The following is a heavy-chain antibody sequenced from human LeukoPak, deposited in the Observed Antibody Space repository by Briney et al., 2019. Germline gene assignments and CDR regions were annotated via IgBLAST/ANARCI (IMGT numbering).Heavy chain of an antibody. J-gene: IGHJ3*02. CDR2: FDPEDGET. CDR1: GYTLTELS. CDR3: ATVSYDSSGYYPVDAFDI. D-gene: IGHD3-22*01. V-gene: IGHV1-24*01. Sequence: ASVKVSCKVSGYTLTELSMHWVRQAPGKGLEWMGGFDPEDGETIYAQQFQGRVTMTEDTSTDTAYMELSSLRSEDTAVYYCATVSYDSSGYYPVDAFDIWGQGTMVTVSS.